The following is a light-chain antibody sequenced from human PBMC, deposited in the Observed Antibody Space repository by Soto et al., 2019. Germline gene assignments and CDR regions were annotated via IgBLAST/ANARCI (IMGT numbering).Light chain of an antibody. J-gene: IGKJ2*01. CDR1: QSVSDN. Sequence: IVMTQSPATLSVSPGERATLSCWASQSVSDNLAWFQQKPGQAPRLLIYGASTRATGVPARFSGSGSATEFTLTISSLQSEDIAVYYCQQYDNWPPYTFGQGTKLEIK. CDR3: QQYDNWPPYT. CDR2: GAS. V-gene: IGKV3-15*01.